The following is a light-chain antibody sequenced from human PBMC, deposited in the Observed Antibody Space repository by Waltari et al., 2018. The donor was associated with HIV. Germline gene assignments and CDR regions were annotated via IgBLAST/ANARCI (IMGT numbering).Light chain of an antibody. Sequence: QSALSQPASVSGSFGQSITISCTGTSSDVGGYQYVSWYQQQPGKAPKLLNSEVSNRPSGVSSRFSGSKSGNTASLTIFWLQAEDEADYYCSSYTNRDTVVFGGGTKLTVV. CDR2: EVS. J-gene: IGLJ2*01. V-gene: IGLV2-14*03. CDR3: SSYTNRDTVV. CDR1: SSDVGGYQY.